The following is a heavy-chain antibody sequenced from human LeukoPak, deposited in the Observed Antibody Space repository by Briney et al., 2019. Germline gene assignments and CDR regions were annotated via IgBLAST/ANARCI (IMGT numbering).Heavy chain of an antibody. CDR2: IYYSGST. CDR3: ASSYGDYADFDY. D-gene: IGHD4-17*01. CDR1: GGSISSYY. Sequence: PSETLSLTCTVSGGSISSYYWSWVRQPPGKGLEWIGYIYYSGSTNYNPSLKSRVTISVDKSKNQFSLKLSSVTAADTAVYYCASSYGDYADFDYWGQGTLVTVSS. J-gene: IGHJ4*02. V-gene: IGHV4-59*01.